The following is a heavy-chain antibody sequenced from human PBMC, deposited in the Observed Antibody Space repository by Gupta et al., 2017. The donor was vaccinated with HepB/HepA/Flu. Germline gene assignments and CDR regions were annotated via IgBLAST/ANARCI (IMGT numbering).Heavy chain of an antibody. CDR1: GGSFSGYY. D-gene: IGHD3-3*01. CDR2: INHSGST. J-gene: IGHJ4*02. CDR3: ARTVITIFGVVTNFDY. V-gene: IGHV4-34*01. Sequence: QVQLQQWGAGLLKPSETLSLTCAVYGGSFSGYYWSWIRQPPGKGLEWIGEINHSGSTNYNPSLKSRVTISVDTSKNQFSLKLSSVTAADTAVYYCARTVITIFGVVTNFDYWGQGTLVTVSS.